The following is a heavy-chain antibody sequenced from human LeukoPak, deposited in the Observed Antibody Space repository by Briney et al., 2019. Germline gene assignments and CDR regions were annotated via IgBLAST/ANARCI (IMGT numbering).Heavy chain of an antibody. CDR3: ASFPDVWGSLGAFDI. D-gene: IGHD3-16*01. CDR2: INHSGST. CDR1: GGSFSGYY. V-gene: IGHV4-34*01. Sequence: SETLSLTCAVYGGSFSGYYWSWIRQPPGKGLEWIGEINHSGSTNYNPSHKSRVTISVDTSSNQFSLKLSSVTAADTAVYYCASFPDVWGSLGAFDIWGQGTMVTVSS. J-gene: IGHJ3*02.